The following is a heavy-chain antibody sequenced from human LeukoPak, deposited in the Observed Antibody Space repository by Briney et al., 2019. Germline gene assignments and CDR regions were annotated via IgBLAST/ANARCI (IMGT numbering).Heavy chain of an antibody. CDR1: GGTFSSYA. Sequence: SVKVSCKASGGTFSSYAISWVRQALGQGLEWMGGIIPIFGTANYAQKFQGRVTITADESTSTAYMELSSLRSEDTAVYYCARSPLPTVEEQFYFDYWGQGTLVTVSS. V-gene: IGHV1-69*13. CDR2: IIPIFGTA. D-gene: IGHD4-23*01. CDR3: ARSPLPTVEEQFYFDY. J-gene: IGHJ4*02.